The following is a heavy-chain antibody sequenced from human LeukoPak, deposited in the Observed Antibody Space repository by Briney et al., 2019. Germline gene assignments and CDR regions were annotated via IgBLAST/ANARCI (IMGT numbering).Heavy chain of an antibody. J-gene: IGHJ5*02. V-gene: IGHV4-38-2*02. Sequence: SETLSLTRIFSVYSIPNGYYWGWIRQPPGKGLEWIGSISHTWSTNNNPPLKSRVNISVDTSKSQFSLKLSSVTAVYNAEYYCPRVIAYGSGSYYNSSWFDPWGQGTLVTVSS. CDR3: PRVIAYGSGSYYNSSWFDP. D-gene: IGHD3-10*01. CDR1: VYSIPNGYY. CDR2: ISHTWST.